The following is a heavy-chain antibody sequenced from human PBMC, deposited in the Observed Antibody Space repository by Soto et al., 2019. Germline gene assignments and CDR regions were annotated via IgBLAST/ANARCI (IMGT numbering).Heavy chain of an antibody. V-gene: IGHV3-74*01. CDR2: INSDGSST. CDR3: ATDLGTTMARH. Sequence: GGSLRLSCGASGFTFSTYNMHWVRQGPGKGLVWVSRINSDGSSTRYADSVKGRFTISRDNAKNSLYLQMNSLISEDTAVYYCATDLGTTMARHWGQGTLVTVSS. D-gene: IGHD1-1*01. CDR1: GFTFSTYN. J-gene: IGHJ4*02.